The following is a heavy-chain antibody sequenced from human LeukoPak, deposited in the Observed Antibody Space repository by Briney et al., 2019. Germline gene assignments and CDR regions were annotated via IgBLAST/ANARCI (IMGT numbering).Heavy chain of an antibody. J-gene: IGHJ4*02. V-gene: IGHV1-69*04. CDR1: GGTFSSYA. CDR3: ATPGRWELACCGFDY. CDR2: IIPILGIA. D-gene: IGHD1-26*01. Sequence: ASVKVSCKASGGTFSSYAISWVRQAPGQGLEWMGRIIPILGIANYAQKFQGRVTMTEDTSTDTAYMELSSLRSEDTAVYYCATPGRWELACCGFDYWGQGTLVTVSS.